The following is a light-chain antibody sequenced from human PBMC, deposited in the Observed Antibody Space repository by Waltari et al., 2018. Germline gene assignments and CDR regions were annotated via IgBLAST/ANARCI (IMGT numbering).Light chain of an antibody. CDR2: DAS. J-gene: IGKJ1*01. CDR1: QSVSSH. CDR3: QQRSNWPPT. Sequence: EIVLTQSPATLSLSPGERATISCRASQSVSSHLAWYQQKPGQAPRLLIYDASNRATGIPARFSGSGSGTDFTLTISSLEPEDFAVYYCQQRSNWPPTFGQGTKVEIK. V-gene: IGKV3-11*01.